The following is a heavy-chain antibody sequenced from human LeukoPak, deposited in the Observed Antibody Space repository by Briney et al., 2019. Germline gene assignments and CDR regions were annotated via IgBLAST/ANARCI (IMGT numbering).Heavy chain of an antibody. CDR1: GGTFSSYA. Sequence: ASVKVSCKASGGTFSSYAISWVRQAPGQGLEWMGIINPSGGSTSYAQKFQGRVTMTRDTSTSTVYMELSSLRSEDTAVYYCARDNPSSSVFDYWGQGTLVTVSS. CDR2: INPSGGST. D-gene: IGHD6-6*01. V-gene: IGHV1-46*03. J-gene: IGHJ4*02. CDR3: ARDNPSSSVFDY.